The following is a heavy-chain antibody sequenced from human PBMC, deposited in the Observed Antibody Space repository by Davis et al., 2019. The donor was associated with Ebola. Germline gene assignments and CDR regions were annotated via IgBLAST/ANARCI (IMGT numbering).Heavy chain of an antibody. Sequence: PGGSLRLSCAASGFTFSRYSMDWVRQAPGKGLEWVSSIDKSSTYIYYADSLKGRFTISRDNSKKTLYLQMNSLRAEDTAVYYCAKSGLSFGVVKYHYGMDVWGKGTTVTVSS. CDR1: GFTFSRYS. CDR2: IDKSSTYI. D-gene: IGHD3-3*01. J-gene: IGHJ6*04. CDR3: AKSGLSFGVVKYHYGMDV. V-gene: IGHV3-21*04.